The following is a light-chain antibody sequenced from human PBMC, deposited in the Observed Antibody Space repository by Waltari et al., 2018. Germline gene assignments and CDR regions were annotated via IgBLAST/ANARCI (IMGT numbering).Light chain of an antibody. J-gene: IGLJ3*02. CDR2: ENN. CDR3: GTWDSSLSAWV. V-gene: IGLV1-51*02. CDR1: SSNIEKTP. Sequence: QSVLTQPPSVSAAPGQRVTISCSGSSSNIEKTPLPWYQHLPGTAPKLLIYENNQRPSGIPDRFSGSKSGTSATLGITGLQTGDEADYYCGTWDSSLSAWVFGGGTKLTVL.